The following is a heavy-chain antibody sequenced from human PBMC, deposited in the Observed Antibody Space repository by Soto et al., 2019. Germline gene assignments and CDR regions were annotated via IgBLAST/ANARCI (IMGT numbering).Heavy chain of an antibody. CDR1: RYTFTGYA. D-gene: IGHD1-26*01. V-gene: IGHV1-18*04. J-gene: IGHJ4*02. Sequence: QVQLVQSGAEEKKPGASVKVSCKASRYTFTGYAVSWVRQAPGQGLEWMGSITVYNGIKNYAQKFQGRVTMTTDTSTSTAFLDLRSLTSDDTAVYYCVRGVGAFDYWGQGTMVTVSS. CDR2: ITVYNGIK. CDR3: VRGVGAFDY.